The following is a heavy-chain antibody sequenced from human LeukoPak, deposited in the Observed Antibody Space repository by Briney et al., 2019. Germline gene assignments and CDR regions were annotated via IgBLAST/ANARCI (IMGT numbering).Heavy chain of an antibody. CDR1: GFTFSSSG. J-gene: IGHJ4*02. V-gene: IGHV3-30*02. CDR3: AKDLRDGYNYYGVFDY. Sequence: PGRSLRLSCAASGFTFSSSGMHWVRQAPGKGLEWVAFIRYDGSNKYYADSVKGRFTISRDNSKNTLYLQMNSLRAEDTAVYYCAKDLRDGYNYYGVFDYWGQGTLVTVSS. CDR2: IRYDGSNK. D-gene: IGHD5-24*01.